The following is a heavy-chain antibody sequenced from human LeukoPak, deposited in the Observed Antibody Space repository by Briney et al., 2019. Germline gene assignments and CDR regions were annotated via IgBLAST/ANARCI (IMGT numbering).Heavy chain of an antibody. Sequence: SETLSLTCTVSGGSISSSSYYWGWIRQPPGKGLEWIGSIYYSGSTYYNPSLKSRVTISVDTSKNQFSLKLSSVTAADTAVYYCARRPGHIAAGDYWGQGTLVTVSS. V-gene: IGHV4-39*01. J-gene: IGHJ4*02. CDR1: GGSISSSSYY. D-gene: IGHD6-13*01. CDR2: IYYSGST. CDR3: ARRPGHIAAGDY.